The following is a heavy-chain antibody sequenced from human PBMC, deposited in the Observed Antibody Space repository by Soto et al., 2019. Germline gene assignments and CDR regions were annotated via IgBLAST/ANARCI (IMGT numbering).Heavy chain of an antibody. CDR3: ARSPSYYGIDV. CDR2: ISYEGSNQ. Sequence: GGSLRLSCAASGFTLRSYAMHWVRQAPGKGLEWVAVISYEGSNQYYADSVKGRFTLTRDNSKKTLDLQMNSLRPDDTAVYYCARSPSYYGIDVWGQGPTVTVSS. J-gene: IGHJ6*02. CDR1: GFTLRSYA. V-gene: IGHV3-30*04.